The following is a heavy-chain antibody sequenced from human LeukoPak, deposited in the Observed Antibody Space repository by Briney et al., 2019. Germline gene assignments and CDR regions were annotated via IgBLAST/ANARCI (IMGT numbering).Heavy chain of an antibody. CDR2: IYSGGST. J-gene: IGHJ4*02. CDR1: GFTVSSNY. V-gene: IGHV3-53*01. D-gene: IGHD6-19*01. CDR3: ARGYPGIAVAGLGPDY. Sequence: GGSLRLSCAASGFTVSSNYMSWVRQAPGEGLEWVSVIYSGGSTYYADSGKGRFTISRDNSKNTLYLQRNSLRAEDTAVYYCARGYPGIAVAGLGPDYWGQGTPVTVSS.